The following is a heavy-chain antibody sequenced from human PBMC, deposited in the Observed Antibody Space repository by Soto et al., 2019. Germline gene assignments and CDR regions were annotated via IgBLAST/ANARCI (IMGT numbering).Heavy chain of an antibody. Sequence: QVQLQESGPGLVKPSQTLSLTCTVSGGSVSSGSYYWSWIRQHPGRGLEWIGYIYYTGNTYYNPSLKSRLAISVDTSKNQFSLKMTSVTAADTAVYYCARDIITVIGGEIYYYFGMDVWGQGTTVTVSS. J-gene: IGHJ6*02. V-gene: IGHV4-31*03. CDR1: GGSVSSGSYY. CDR3: ARDIITVIGGEIYYYFGMDV. CDR2: IYYTGNT. D-gene: IGHD3-10*01.